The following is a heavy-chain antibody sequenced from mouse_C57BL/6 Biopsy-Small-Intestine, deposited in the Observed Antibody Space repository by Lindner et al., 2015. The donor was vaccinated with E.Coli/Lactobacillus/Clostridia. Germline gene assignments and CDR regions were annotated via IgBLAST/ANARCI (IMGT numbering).Heavy chain of an antibody. Sequence: VQLQESGPELVKPGASVKISCKASGYSFIDYYMNWVKQSPEKSLEWIGEINPSTGDYTYNQKFKAKATLTVDKSSSTAYMQLSSLTSEDSAVYYCARKEIYDYPAMDYWGQGTSVTVSS. CDR1: GYSFIDYY. V-gene: IGHV1-42*01. CDR2: INPSTGDY. D-gene: IGHD1-2*01. CDR3: ARKEIYDYPAMDY. J-gene: IGHJ4*01.